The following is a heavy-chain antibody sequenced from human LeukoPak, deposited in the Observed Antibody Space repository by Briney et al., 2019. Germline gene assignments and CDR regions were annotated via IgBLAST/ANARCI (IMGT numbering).Heavy chain of an antibody. D-gene: IGHD4-17*01. V-gene: IGHV3-7*01. Sequence: SGGSLRLSCAASGFTFSRYWMSWVRQAPGKGLEWVANIKQEGSEKYYVDSVKGRFTISRDNAKNSLYLHMNSLRAEDTAVYYCARYGDYTRYYFDYWGQGTLVTVSS. J-gene: IGHJ4*02. CDR3: ARYGDYTRYYFDY. CDR1: GFTFSRYW. CDR2: IKQEGSEK.